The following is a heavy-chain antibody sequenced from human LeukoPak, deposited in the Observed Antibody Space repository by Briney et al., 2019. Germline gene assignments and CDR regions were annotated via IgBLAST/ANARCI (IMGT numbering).Heavy chain of an antibody. J-gene: IGHJ5*02. V-gene: IGHV4-59*01. CDR1: GGSISSYY. CDR3: ARVSVRGVKVYWFDP. D-gene: IGHD3-10*01. Sequence: SETLSFTCTVSGGSISSYYWSWIRQPPGKGLEWIGYIYYSGSTNYNPSLKSRVTISVDTSKNQFSLKLSSVTAADTAVYYCARVSVRGVKVYWFDPWGQGTLVTVSS. CDR2: IYYSGST.